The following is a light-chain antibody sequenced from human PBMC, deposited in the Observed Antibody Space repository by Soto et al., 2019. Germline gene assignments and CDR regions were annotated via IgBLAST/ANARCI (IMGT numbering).Light chain of an antibody. CDR3: QKYNRAPSIT. Sequence: DIQMTQAPSSLSPSVGDRATITCRASQSISNYLAWYQQKPGKVPKLLIYAASTLKSGVPSRFSCSGSGTDFTLTISSLQPEDVAIYYCQKYNRAPSITFGQGTRLEIK. J-gene: IGKJ5*01. CDR2: AAS. CDR1: QSISNY. V-gene: IGKV1-27*01.